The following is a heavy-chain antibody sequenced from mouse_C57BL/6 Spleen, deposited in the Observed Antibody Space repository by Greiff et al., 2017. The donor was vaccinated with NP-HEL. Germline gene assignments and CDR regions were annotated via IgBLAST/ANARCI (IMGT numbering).Heavy chain of an antibody. Sequence: EVQLVESGGGLVQPKGSLKLSCAASGFSFNTYAMNWVRQAPGKGLEWVARIRSKSNNYATYYADSVKDRFTISRDDSESMLYLQMNNLKTEDTAMYYCVRHNYGRNYFDYWGQGTTLTVSS. CDR3: VRHNYGRNYFDY. CDR2: IRSKSNNYAT. D-gene: IGHD1-1*01. CDR1: GFSFNTYA. V-gene: IGHV10-1*01. J-gene: IGHJ2*01.